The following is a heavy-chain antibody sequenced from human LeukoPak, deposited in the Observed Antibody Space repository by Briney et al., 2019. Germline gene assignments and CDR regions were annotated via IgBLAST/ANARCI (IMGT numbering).Heavy chain of an antibody. CDR1: GYTLTELS. D-gene: IGHD2-15*01. J-gene: IGHJ6*02. CDR2: FDPEDGET. Sequence: GASVKVSCKVSGYTLTELSMHWVRQAPGKGLEWMGGFDPEDGETIYAQKFQGRVTMTEDTSTDTAYMELSSLRSEDTAVYYCATRRRYCSGGSCYYYYYGMDVWGQGTTVTVSS. V-gene: IGHV1-24*01. CDR3: ATRRRYCSGGSCYYYYYGMDV.